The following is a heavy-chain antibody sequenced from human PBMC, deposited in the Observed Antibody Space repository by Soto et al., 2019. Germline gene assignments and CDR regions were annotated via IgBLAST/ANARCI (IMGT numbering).Heavy chain of an antibody. V-gene: IGHV1-69*13. J-gene: IGHJ4*02. CDR2: IIPIFGTA. CDR1: GGTFSSYA. CDR3: ARDDRTAGQGSYGYFDH. Sequence: SVKVSCKASGGTFSSYAISWVRQAPGQGLEWMGWIIPIFGTANYAQKFQGRVTITADESTSTAYMELSSLRSEDTAVYYCARDDRTAGQGSYGYFDHWAQGALVTFSS. D-gene: IGHD4-17*01.